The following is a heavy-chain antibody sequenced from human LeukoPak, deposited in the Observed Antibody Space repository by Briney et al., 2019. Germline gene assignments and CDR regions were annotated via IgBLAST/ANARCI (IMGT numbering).Heavy chain of an antibody. CDR2: IYYSGST. V-gene: IGHV4-30-4*01. CDR1: GGSISSGDYY. D-gene: IGHD3-10*01. Sequence: SETLSLTCTVSGGSISSGDYYWSWSRQPPGKGLEWIGYIYYSGSTYYNPSLKSRVTISVDTSKNQFSLKLSSVTAADTAVYYCAREYGSGSYNWFDPWGQATLVTVSS. J-gene: IGHJ5*02. CDR3: AREYGSGSYNWFDP.